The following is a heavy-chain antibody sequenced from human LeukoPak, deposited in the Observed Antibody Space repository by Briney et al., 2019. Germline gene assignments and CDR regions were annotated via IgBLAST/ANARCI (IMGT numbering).Heavy chain of an antibody. CDR3: AKDTGQLR. CDR2: ISDSGIST. J-gene: IGHJ4*02. CDR1: GFTFSSYG. Sequence: GGSLRLSCAASGFTFSSYGMHWVRQAPGKGLEWVSAISDSGISTYFADSVKGRFTISRDNSKNTLYLQMNSLRAEDTAVYYCAKDTGQLRWGQGTLVTVSS. V-gene: IGHV3-23*01. D-gene: IGHD2-2*01.